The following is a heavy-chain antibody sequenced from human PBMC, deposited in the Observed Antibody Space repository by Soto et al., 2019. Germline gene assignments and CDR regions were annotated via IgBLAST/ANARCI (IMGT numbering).Heavy chain of an antibody. V-gene: IGHV3-23*01. CDR3: AKAYYGSGSFYTLGFDS. CDR1: GVTFSNYA. CDR2: ISGRNERM. Sequence: EVQLLESGGGLVQPGGSLRLSCASSGVTFSNYAMSWVRQAPGKGLGWVAAISGRNERMDYTDSVKGRFTISRDNSKNTVYLQMNSLRGDDTALYYCAKAYYGSGSFYTLGFDSWGQGTLVTVSS. D-gene: IGHD3-10*01. J-gene: IGHJ4*02.